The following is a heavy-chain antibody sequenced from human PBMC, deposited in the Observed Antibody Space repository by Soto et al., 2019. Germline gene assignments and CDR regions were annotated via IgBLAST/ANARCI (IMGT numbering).Heavy chain of an antibody. CDR2: ISGYNGDT. D-gene: IGHD3-3*01. Sequence: ASVKVSCKASGYTFTRYGISWVRQAPGQGLEWMGWISGYNGDTNYAQKFQDRVSMTIDTSTGTAYMELRSLTSDDTAIYYCAKSGQPPYYYYGLDCWGQGTKVTVSS. J-gene: IGHJ6*02. V-gene: IGHV1-18*01. CDR3: AKSGQPPYYYYGLDC. CDR1: GYTFTRYG.